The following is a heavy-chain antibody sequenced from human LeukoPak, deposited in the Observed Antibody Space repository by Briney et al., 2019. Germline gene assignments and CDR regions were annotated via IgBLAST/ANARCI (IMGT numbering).Heavy chain of an antibody. CDR3: ARDSSTFDY. V-gene: IGHV4-39*07. J-gene: IGHJ4*02. Sequence: SETLSLTCTVSGGSISSNGYYWGWIRQPPGKGLEWIGSIYYSGSTFDNPSLKSRVTISIDKSRNQLSLKLSSVIAADTAVYYCARDSSTFDYWGQGTLVTVSS. CDR2: IYYSGST. CDR1: GGSISSNGYY. D-gene: IGHD6-13*01.